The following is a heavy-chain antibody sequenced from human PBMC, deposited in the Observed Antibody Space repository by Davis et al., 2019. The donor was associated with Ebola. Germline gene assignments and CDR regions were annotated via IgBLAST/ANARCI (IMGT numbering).Heavy chain of an antibody. V-gene: IGHV1-18*01. J-gene: IGHJ6*02. CDR3: ARDLRGMDV. CDR2: ISAYNGNT. CDR1: GYTFTSYG. Sequence: ASVKVSCKASGYTFTSYGISWVRQAPGQGLEWMGWISAYNGNTNYAQKLQGRVTMARDTSTSTVYMELSSLRSEDTAVYYCARDLRGMDVWGQGTTVTVSS.